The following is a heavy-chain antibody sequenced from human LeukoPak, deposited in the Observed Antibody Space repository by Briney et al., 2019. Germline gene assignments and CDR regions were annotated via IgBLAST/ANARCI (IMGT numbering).Heavy chain of an antibody. CDR3: ARGARTPSGYGSRTAGRANWFDP. D-gene: IGHD5-12*01. Sequence: SSETLSLTCAVYGGSFSGYYWSWIRQPPGKGLEWIGEINHSGSTNYNPSLKSRVTISVDTSKNQFSLKLSSVTAADTAVYYCARGARTPSGYGSRTAGRANWFDPGGQGTLVTVSS. CDR2: INHSGST. J-gene: IGHJ5*02. CDR1: GGSFSGYY. V-gene: IGHV4-34*01.